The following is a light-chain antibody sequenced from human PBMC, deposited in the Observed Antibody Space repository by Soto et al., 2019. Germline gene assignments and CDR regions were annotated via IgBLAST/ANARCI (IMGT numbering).Light chain of an antibody. CDR1: SSNIGSNT. CDR3: AAWDDSLNGFV. Sequence: QSVLTQPPSASGAPGQRVTISCSGSSSNIGSNTVNWYQQLPGTAPKLLIYTNNQRPSGVRDRFSGSRSGTSASLAISGLQSEDEADYYCAAWDDSLNGFVFGPGTKVTVL. CDR2: TNN. J-gene: IGLJ1*01. V-gene: IGLV1-44*01.